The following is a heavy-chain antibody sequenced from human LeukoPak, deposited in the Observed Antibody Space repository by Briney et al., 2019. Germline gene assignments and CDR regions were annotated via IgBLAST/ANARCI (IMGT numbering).Heavy chain of an antibody. CDR1: GGSISTYY. CDR2: ICNSGST. J-gene: IGHJ3*02. Sequence: RPSETLSLTCTVSGGSISTYYWSWIRQPPGKGLEWIAYICNSGSTNSNPSLKSRVTISVDTSKNQFSLRLSSVTAADTAVYYCARIYYDSGAYYRRAFDIWGQGTMVSVSS. D-gene: IGHD3-22*01. CDR3: ARIYYDSGAYYRRAFDI. V-gene: IGHV4-59*01.